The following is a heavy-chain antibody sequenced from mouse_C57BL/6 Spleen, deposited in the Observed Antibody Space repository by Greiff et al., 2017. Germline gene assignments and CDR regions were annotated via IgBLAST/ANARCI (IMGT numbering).Heavy chain of an antibody. V-gene: IGHV1-69*01. J-gene: IGHJ3*01. CDR1: GYTFTSYW. CDR3: ARGEDGYSWFAY. Sequence: QVQLQQPGAELVMPGASVKLSCKASGYTFTSYWMHWVKQRPGQGLEWIGEIDPSDSYTNYNQKFKGKSTLTVDKSSSTAYMQLSSLTSEDSAVYYCARGEDGYSWFAYWGQGTLVTVSA. D-gene: IGHD2-3*01. CDR2: IDPSDSYT.